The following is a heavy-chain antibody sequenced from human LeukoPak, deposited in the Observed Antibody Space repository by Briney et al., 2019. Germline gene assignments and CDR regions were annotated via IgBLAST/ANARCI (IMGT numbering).Heavy chain of an antibody. V-gene: IGHV4-30-4*02. CDR2: IYYSGST. CDR3: ARVGSSSSAGWFDP. Sequence: KTSETLSLTCTVSGGSISSGDYYWSWIRQPPGKGLEWIGYIYYSGSTYYNPSLKSRVTISVDTSENQFSLKLSSVTAADTAVYYCARVGSSSSAGWFDPWGQGTLVTVSS. J-gene: IGHJ5*02. D-gene: IGHD6-6*01. CDR1: GGSISSGDYY.